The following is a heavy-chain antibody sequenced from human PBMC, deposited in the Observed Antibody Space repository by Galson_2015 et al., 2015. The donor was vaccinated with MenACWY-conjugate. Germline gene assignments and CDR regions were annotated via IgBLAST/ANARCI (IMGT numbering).Heavy chain of an antibody. CDR3: VRDTTYRDDIVFYDAYDV. V-gene: IGHV3-7*03. CDR2: IRKDGSEE. Sequence: SLRLSCATSGFTFSSYWMAWVRQAPGKGLEWVGNIRKDGSEENYLDSVKGRFIISRDNAKNLLYLQMNTARAEDTAVYYCVRDTTYRDDIVFYDAYDVWGKGTMVTVSS. CDR1: GFTFSSYW. J-gene: IGHJ3*01. D-gene: IGHD5-12*01.